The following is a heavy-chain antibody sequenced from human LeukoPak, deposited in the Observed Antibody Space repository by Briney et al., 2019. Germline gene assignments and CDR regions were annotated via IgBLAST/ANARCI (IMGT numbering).Heavy chain of an antibody. CDR1: GFTFSSYA. CDR3: AKVQSFLGSRQYYDFWSGYYYFDY. CDR2: ISGSGGST. Sequence: GGSLRLSCAASGFTFSSYAMSWVRQAPGKGLEWASAISGSGGSTYYADSVKGRFTISRDNSKNTLYLQMNSLRAEDTAVYYCAKVQSFLGSRQYYDFWSGYYYFDYWGQGTLVTVSS. V-gene: IGHV3-23*01. D-gene: IGHD3-3*01. J-gene: IGHJ4*02.